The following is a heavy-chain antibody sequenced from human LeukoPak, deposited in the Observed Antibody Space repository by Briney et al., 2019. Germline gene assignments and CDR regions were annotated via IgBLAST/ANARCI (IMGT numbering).Heavy chain of an antibody. D-gene: IGHD1-26*01. J-gene: IGHJ5*02. CDR2: IYYSGST. CDR3: AKQKARGNYNWFDP. V-gene: IGHV4-59*01. Sequence: SETLSLTCTVSGGSISSYYWSWIRQPPGKGLEWIGYIYYSGSTNYNPSLKSRVTISVDTSKNQFSLKLSSVTAADTAVYYCAKQKARGNYNWFDPWGQGTLVTVSS. CDR1: GGSISSYY.